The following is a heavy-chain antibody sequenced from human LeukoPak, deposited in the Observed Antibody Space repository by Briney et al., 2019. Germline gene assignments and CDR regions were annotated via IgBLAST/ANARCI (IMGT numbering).Heavy chain of an antibody. V-gene: IGHV3-21*01. CDR1: GFIFSGHS. D-gene: IGHD2-8*01. Sequence: GGSLRLSCAASGFIFSGHSMNWVRQAQGKGLEWVSSISRSSTHIYYADSVKGRFTISRDNAKMSLSLQMNNLRAEDTAVYYCAPVLMVYAPFDYWGQGTLVTVSS. CDR2: ISRSSTHI. CDR3: APVLMVYAPFDY. J-gene: IGHJ4*02.